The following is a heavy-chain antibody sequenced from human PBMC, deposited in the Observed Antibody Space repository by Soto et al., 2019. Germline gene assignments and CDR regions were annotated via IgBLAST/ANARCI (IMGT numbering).Heavy chain of an antibody. J-gene: IGHJ4*02. Sequence: EVQLVESGGGLVQPGGSLRLSCAASGFTFNTSWMSWVRRAPGKGLEWVAHMNQHGSEKYYVDSVKGRFTISGDDAKNSLYLQMTSLGAEDTAVDYCVSWAGSSYWGQGTLVTVSS. CDR3: VSWAGSSY. D-gene: IGHD3-10*01. CDR2: MNQHGSEK. CDR1: GFTFNTSW. V-gene: IGHV3-7*05.